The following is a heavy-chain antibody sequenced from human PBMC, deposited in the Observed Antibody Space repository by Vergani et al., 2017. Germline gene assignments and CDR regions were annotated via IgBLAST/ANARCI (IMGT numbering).Heavy chain of an antibody. Sequence: QLLLQESGPGLVKPSETLSLTCTVSSASINSRHYYWGWIRQPPGKGPEWIGSVYFSGATYYNPALKSRVTISADTSKNQFSLKLNSVTAADTAVYYCVRDYDIVTGYYSYYFDNWGQGILVTVSS. CDR3: VRDYDIVTGYYSYYFDN. J-gene: IGHJ4*02. CDR1: SASINSRHYY. CDR2: VYFSGAT. V-gene: IGHV4-39*02. D-gene: IGHD3-9*01.